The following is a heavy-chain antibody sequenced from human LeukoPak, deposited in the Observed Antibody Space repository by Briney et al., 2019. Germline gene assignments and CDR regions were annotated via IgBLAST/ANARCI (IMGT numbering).Heavy chain of an antibody. Sequence: GGSLRLSCAASGFTFSSYWMRWVRQAPGKGLEWVANINQDGGQKNYMDSVKGRFTISRDNSKNTLYLQMNSLRAEDTAVYYCAKVGRYCSSTSCYYFDYWGQGTLVTVSS. J-gene: IGHJ4*02. CDR2: INQDGGQK. D-gene: IGHD2-2*01. CDR1: GFTFSSYW. CDR3: AKVGRYCSSTSCYYFDY. V-gene: IGHV3-7*03.